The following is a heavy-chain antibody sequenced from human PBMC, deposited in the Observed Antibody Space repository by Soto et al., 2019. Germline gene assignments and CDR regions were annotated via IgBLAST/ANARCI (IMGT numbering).Heavy chain of an antibody. CDR3: VRGVVVVVDINGPDAFDI. Sequence: ASVKVSCKTSGYTFTSYAMHWVRQANGQRLEWMGWINAGNGNTKYSQKFQGRVTITRDTSASTAYMELSSLRSEDTAVYYCVRGVVVVVDINGPDAFDIWGQGTMVTVSS. D-gene: IGHD2-15*01. CDR2: INAGNGNT. J-gene: IGHJ3*02. V-gene: IGHV1-3*01. CDR1: GYTFTSYA.